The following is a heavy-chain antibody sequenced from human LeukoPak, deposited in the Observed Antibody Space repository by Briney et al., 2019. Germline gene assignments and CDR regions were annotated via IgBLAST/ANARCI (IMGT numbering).Heavy chain of an antibody. CDR1: GFTFSSYR. V-gene: IGHV3-21*01. Sequence: GGSLRLPCAASGFTFSSYRMNWVRQAPGKGLEWVSSISSSSSYIYYADSVKGRFTISRDNAKNSLYLQMNSLRAEDTAVYYCAREGALGYCSSTSCSRHDAFDIWGQGTMVTVSS. D-gene: IGHD2-2*01. CDR3: AREGALGYCSSTSCSRHDAFDI. J-gene: IGHJ3*02. CDR2: ISSSSSYI.